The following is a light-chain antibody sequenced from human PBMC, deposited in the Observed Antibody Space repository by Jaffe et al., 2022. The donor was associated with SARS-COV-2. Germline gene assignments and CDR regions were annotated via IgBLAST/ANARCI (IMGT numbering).Light chain of an antibody. Sequence: IVLTQSPDTLSLSPGERATLSCRASQSVTSNYLAWYQQKPGQAPRLLIFGASSRATGIPDRFSGSGSGTDFTLTISRLEPEDFAVYFCQQYGRSPEMFSFGQGTELEIK. CDR3: QQYGRSPEMFS. CDR1: QSVTSNY. V-gene: IGKV3-20*01. J-gene: IGKJ2*03. CDR2: GAS.